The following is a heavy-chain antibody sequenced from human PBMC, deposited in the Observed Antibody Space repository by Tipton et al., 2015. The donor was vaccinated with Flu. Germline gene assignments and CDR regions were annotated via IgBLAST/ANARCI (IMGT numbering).Heavy chain of an antibody. J-gene: IGHJ3*01. CDR1: GYSISSGYY. CDR2: IYHSGST. D-gene: IGHD3-22*01. V-gene: IGHV4-38-2*02. CDR3: TRDHRYDSTGYLSFDL. Sequence: TLSLTCAVSGYSISSGYYWGWVRQPPGKGLEWIGTIYHSGSTYYNPSLKSRLTMSVDTSKNQFSLKLSSVTAADTAVYFCTRDHRYDSTGYLSFDLWGQGTMVTVSS.